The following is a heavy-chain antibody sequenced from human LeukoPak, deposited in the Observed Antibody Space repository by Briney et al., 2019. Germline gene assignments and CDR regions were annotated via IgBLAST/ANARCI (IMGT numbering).Heavy chain of an antibody. J-gene: IGHJ3*02. V-gene: IGHV4-39*01. CDR3: ARAKIWFGERVALDI. Sequence: SETLSLTCAVSGGSISSSSYYWGWIRQPPGKGLEWIGSIYYSGSTYYNPSLKSRVTISVDTSKNQFSLKLSSVTAADTAVYYCARAKIWFGERVALDIWGQGTMVTVSS. D-gene: IGHD3-10*01. CDR2: IYYSGST. CDR1: GGSISSSSYY.